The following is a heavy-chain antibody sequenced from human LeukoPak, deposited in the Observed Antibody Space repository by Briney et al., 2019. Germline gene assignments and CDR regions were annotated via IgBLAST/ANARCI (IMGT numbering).Heavy chain of an antibody. CDR1: GYTFTSYY. Sequence: ASVKVSCKASGYTFTSYYMHWVRQAPGQGLEWMGIINPSGGSTSYAQKFQGRVTMTRDTSTSTVYMELSSLRSEDTAVYYCARVSPIVVVPAAIPKGAFDIWGQGTMVTVSS. D-gene: IGHD2-2*01. CDR2: INPSGGST. V-gene: IGHV1-46*03. CDR3: ARVSPIVVVPAAIPKGAFDI. J-gene: IGHJ3*02.